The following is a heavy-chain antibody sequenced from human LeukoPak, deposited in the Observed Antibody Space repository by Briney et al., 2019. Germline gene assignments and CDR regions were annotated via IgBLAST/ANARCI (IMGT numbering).Heavy chain of an antibody. CDR2: ISSSSSYI. Sequence: PGGSLRLSCAASGFTFSSYSMNWVRQAPGKGLEWVSSISSSSSYIYYADSVKGRFTISRDNAKNSLYLQMNSLRAEDTAVYYCAKCFDRDDYVWGSYRKTYGQIDYWGQGTLVTVSS. CDR1: GFTFSSYS. D-gene: IGHD3-16*01. J-gene: IGHJ4*02. CDR3: AKCFDRDDYVWGSYRKTYGQIDY. V-gene: IGHV3-21*01.